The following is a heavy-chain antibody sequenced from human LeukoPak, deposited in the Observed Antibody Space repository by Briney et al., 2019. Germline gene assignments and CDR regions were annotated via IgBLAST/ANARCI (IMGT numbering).Heavy chain of an antibody. Sequence: SVKVSCKASGGTFSSYAISWVRQAPGQGLEWMGRIIPILGTANYARKFQGRVTITTDESTSTAYMELSSLRSEDTAVYYCARDLPSSWRFDYWGQGTLVTVSP. D-gene: IGHD6-13*01. V-gene: IGHV1-69*11. CDR3: ARDLPSSWRFDY. CDR2: IIPILGTA. J-gene: IGHJ4*02. CDR1: GGTFSSYA.